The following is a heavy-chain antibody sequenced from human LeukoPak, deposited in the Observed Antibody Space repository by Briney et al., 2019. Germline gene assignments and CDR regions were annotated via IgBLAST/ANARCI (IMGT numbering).Heavy chain of an antibody. Sequence: GGSRKLSCPPPGFPSSTIGIHWVRQAQGKGLEWVAVISYDGSNKYYADSVKGRFTISRDNSKNTLYLQMNSLRVEDTAVYYCAPEGDGYILFDYWGQGTLVTVSS. D-gene: IGHD5-24*01. CDR1: GFPSSTIG. CDR3: APEGDGYILFDY. J-gene: IGHJ4*02. CDR2: ISYDGSNK. V-gene: IGHV3-30*03.